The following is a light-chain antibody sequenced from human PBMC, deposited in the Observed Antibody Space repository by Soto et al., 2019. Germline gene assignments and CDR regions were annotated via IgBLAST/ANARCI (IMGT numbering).Light chain of an antibody. CDR2: EVN. J-gene: IGLJ1*01. CDR3: SSYTSSSTYV. CDR1: RSDIGDSNF. Sequence: QSVLTQPASVSGSPGQSVTISCTGPRSDIGDSNFISWYQHSPGKAPRLLIYEVNNRPSGVSKRFSGSKAGNTASLTISGLLDDDEADYYCSSYTSSSTYVLGTGTKVTVL. V-gene: IGLV2-14*01.